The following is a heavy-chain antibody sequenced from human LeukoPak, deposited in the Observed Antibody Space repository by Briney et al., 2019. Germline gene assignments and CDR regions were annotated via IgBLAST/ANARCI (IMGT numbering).Heavy chain of an antibody. J-gene: IGHJ6*02. D-gene: IGHD3-10*01. CDR3: ARDSRITMVRGVTSWGMDV. V-gene: IGHV3-30-3*01. CDR1: GFTFSSYA. CDR2: ISYDGSNK. Sequence: RSGGSLRLSCAASGFTFSSYAMHWVRQAPGKGLEWVAAISYDGSNKYYADSVKGRFTISRANSKNTLYLQMTSPRAEDTAVYYCARDSRITMVRGVTSWGMDVWGQGTTVTVSS.